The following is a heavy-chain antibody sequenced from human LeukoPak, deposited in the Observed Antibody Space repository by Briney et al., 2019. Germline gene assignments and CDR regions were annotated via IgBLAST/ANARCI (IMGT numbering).Heavy chain of an antibody. Sequence: ASVKVSCKASGYTFSDNYIHWVRQAPGQGLEWMGWINPNSGGTNCAQKFQGRVTMTRDTSISTAYMELSRLRSDDTAVYYCARSPDYGDYFDYWGQGTLVTVSS. CDR2: INPNSGGT. CDR1: GYTFSDNY. V-gene: IGHV1-2*02. CDR3: ARSPDYGDYFDY. D-gene: IGHD4-17*01. J-gene: IGHJ4*02.